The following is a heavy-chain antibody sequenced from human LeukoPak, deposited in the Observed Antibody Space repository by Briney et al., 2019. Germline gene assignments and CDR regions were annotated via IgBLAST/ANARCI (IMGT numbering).Heavy chain of an antibody. CDR3: ARATYYYGSGSYRRKNWFDP. Sequence: KPSETLSLTCAVYGGSFSSYYWSWIRQPPGKGLEWIGEINHSGSTNYNPSLKSRVTISVDTSKNQFSLKLSSVTAADTAVYYCARATYYYGSGSYRRKNWFDPWGQGTLVTVSS. J-gene: IGHJ5*02. D-gene: IGHD3-10*01. V-gene: IGHV4-34*01. CDR1: GGSFSSYY. CDR2: INHSGST.